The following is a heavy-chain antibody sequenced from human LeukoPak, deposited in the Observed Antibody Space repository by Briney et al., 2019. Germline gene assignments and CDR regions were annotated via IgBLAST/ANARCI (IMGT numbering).Heavy chain of an antibody. J-gene: IGHJ3*02. D-gene: IGHD6-13*01. CDR3: ATSKTWGIAAAGTGYAFDI. CDR2: ISSSGSTI. CDR1: GFTFSGYD. Sequence: GGSLRLSCAASGFTFSGYDMSWVRQAPGKGLEWVSYISSSGSTIYYADSVKGRFTISRDNAKDSLYLQMNSLRAEDTAVYYCATSKTWGIAAAGTGYAFDIWGQGTMVTVSS. V-gene: IGHV3-11*01.